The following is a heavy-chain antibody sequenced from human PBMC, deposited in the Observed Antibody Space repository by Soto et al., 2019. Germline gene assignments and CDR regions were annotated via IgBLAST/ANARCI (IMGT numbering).Heavy chain of an antibody. CDR2: IYATGTT. CDR3: VRDGTKTLRDWFDP. D-gene: IGHD1-1*01. J-gene: IGHJ5*02. CDR1: GASISGYY. Sequence: PSETLSLTCTVSGASISGYYWSWIRKSAGKGLEWIGRIYATGTTDYNPSLKSRVMMSVDTSKKQFSLRLRSVTAADAAVYYCVRDGTKTLRDWFDPWGQGISVTVSS. V-gene: IGHV4-4*07.